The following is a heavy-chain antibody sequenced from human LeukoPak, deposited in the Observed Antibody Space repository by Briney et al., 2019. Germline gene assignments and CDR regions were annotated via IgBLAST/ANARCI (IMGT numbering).Heavy chain of an antibody. CDR1: GLPVRSNY. CDR3: ARSAGIGHDY. V-gene: IGHV3-53*01. Sequence: GGSLRLSCAVSGLPVRSNYMSWVRQAPGKGLEWVSYFSRGTNTNYADSVKGRFTTSRDNSGNTLFLQMNNLRAEDTAVYYCARSAGIGHDYWGQGTLVTVSS. D-gene: IGHD3-10*01. J-gene: IGHJ4*02. CDR2: FSRGTNT.